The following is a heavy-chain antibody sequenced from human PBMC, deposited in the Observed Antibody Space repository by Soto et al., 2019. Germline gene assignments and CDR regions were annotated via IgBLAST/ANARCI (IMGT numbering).Heavy chain of an antibody. D-gene: IGHD2-2*03. CDR1: GGTFSSYA. CDR3: ARDLSGYCSSTSCSNWFDP. CDR2: IIPIFGTA. Sequence: SVKVSCKASGGTFSSYAISWVRQAPGQGLEWMGGIIPIFGTANYAQKFQGRVTITADKSTSTAYMELSSLRSEDTAVYYCARDLSGYCSSTSCSNWFDPWGQGTLVTVSS. J-gene: IGHJ5*02. V-gene: IGHV1-69*06.